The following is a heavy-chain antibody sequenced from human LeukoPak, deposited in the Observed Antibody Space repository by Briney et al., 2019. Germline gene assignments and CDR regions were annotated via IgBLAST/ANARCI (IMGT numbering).Heavy chain of an antibody. CDR1: GGSISSYY. J-gene: IGHJ4*02. CDR2: IYYSGST. D-gene: IGHD1-14*01. V-gene: IGHV4-59*01. Sequence: PSETLSLTCTVPGGSISSYYWSWIRQPPGKGLEWIGYIYYSGSTNYNPSLKSRVTISVDTSKNQFSLKLSSVTAADTAVYYCARTGAGDFDYWGQGTLVTVSS. CDR3: ARTGAGDFDY.